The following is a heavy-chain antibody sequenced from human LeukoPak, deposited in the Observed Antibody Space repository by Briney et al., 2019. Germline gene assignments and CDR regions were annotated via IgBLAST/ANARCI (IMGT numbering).Heavy chain of an antibody. CDR1: GGSFSGYD. J-gene: IGHJ4*02. Sequence: PSETLSLTCAVYGGSFSGYDWSWVRQPPGKGLEWMGEINHSGSTNYNPSLKSRVTISVDTSKNQFSLKLSSVTAADTAVYYCARSTIHSRGYDFGYWGQGTLVTVSS. CDR3: ARSTIHSRGYDFGY. D-gene: IGHD5-12*01. V-gene: IGHV4-34*01. CDR2: INHSGST.